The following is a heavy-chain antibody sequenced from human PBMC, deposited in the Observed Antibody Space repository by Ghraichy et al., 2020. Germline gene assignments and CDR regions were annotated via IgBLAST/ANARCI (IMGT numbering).Heavy chain of an antibody. CDR2: IYYSGST. J-gene: IGHJ3*02. V-gene: IGHV4-39*01. CDR1: GGSISSSSYY. Sequence: SETLSLTCTVSGGSISSSSYYWGWIRQPPGKGLEWIGSIYYSGSTYYNPSLKSRVTISVDTSKNQFSLKLSSVTAADTAVYYCARRGEKYNWNDSAFDIWGQGTMVTVSS. CDR3: ARRGEKYNWNDSAFDI. D-gene: IGHD1-1*01.